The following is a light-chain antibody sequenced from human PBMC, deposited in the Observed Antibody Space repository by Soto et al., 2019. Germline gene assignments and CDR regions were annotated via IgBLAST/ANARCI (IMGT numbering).Light chain of an antibody. CDR2: AAS. J-gene: IGKJ5*01. V-gene: IGKV1-39*01. CDR1: QSISGF. CDR3: QQSYTTPIT. Sequence: DIQMTQTPSSLSASVGDRVTITCRASQSISGFLSWFHQKPGKAPKLLIYAASTLQRGVPSRFSGSGSGTDFTLTISSLQPEDFATYHCQQSYTTPITFGQGTRLEIK.